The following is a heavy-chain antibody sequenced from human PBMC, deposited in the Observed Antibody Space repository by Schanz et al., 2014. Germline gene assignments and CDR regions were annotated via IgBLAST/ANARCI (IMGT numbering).Heavy chain of an antibody. CDR1: GNTLSAYY. V-gene: IGHV1-2*02. CDR3: ARVYRWQHILGHFDS. D-gene: IGHD6-13*01. Sequence: QVQLVQSGADVKKPGASVKVSCKASGNTLSAYYIHWIRQAPGQGLEWMGWINPDSGDTNYVQNFQGRVTMTRDTSITTAYMDLSRLTSDDTAVYYCARVYRWQHILGHFDSWGQGSLVTVSS. CDR2: INPDSGDT. J-gene: IGHJ4*02.